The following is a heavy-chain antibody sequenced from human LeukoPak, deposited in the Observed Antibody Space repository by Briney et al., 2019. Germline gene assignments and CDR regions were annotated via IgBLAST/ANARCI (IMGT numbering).Heavy chain of an antibody. J-gene: IGHJ6*02. CDR3: AKGTPYSSYFHYALDV. V-gene: IGHV3-30*18. CDR2: ISYDGSNE. D-gene: IGHD2-21*01. CDR1: GFSFSSYG. Sequence: GRSLRLSCAASGFSFSSYGMHWLRQAPGKGLEWVALISYDGSNEYYADSVKGRFTISRDNSKNALYVQMNSLTAEDTAVYYCAKGTPYSSYFHYALDVWGQGTTVTVSS.